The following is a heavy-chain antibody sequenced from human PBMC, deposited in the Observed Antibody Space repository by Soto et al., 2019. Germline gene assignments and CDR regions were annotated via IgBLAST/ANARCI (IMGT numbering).Heavy chain of an antibody. CDR1: GFVFSDYG. D-gene: IGHD2-8*01. Sequence: QGQLVESGGGVVQTVQSLRLSCAASGFVFSDYGLHWVRQAPGKGLEWVAVISSDGANHFYADSVRGRFTISRDNSNNTLYLLMNSLRPEDSAVYFCAKDTLYPVVSYFYYGLDVWGQGTTVTVSS. V-gene: IGHV3-30*18. CDR2: ISSDGANH. CDR3: AKDTLYPVVSYFYYGLDV. J-gene: IGHJ6*02.